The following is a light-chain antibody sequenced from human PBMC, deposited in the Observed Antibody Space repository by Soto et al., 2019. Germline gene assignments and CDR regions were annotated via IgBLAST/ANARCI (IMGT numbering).Light chain of an antibody. V-gene: IGLV1-44*01. CDR1: ISNIGSNT. Sequence: QSVLRLQPSACSTPGQTGTISSSGNISNIGSNTVNWYQQLPGTAPKLLIYSNNQRPSGVPDRFSGSKSGTSASLAISGLQSEDEADYYFAAWDDSLNGHVFGTGTKVTVL. J-gene: IGLJ1*01. CDR3: AAWDDSLNGHV. CDR2: SNN.